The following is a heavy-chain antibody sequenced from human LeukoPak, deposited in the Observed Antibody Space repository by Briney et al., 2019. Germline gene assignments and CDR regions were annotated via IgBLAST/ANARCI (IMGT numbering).Heavy chain of an antibody. CDR1: GFTFSSYG. J-gene: IGHJ4*02. CDR2: IWYDGSNK. D-gene: IGHD3-22*01. V-gene: IGHV3-33*01. CDR3: ARECEYDSSGYPGY. Sequence: GGSLRLSCAASGFTFSSYGMHWVRQAPGKGLEWVAVIWYDGSNKYYADSVKGRFTISRGNSKNTLYLQMNSLRAEDTAVYYCARECEYDSSGYPGYWGQGTLVTVSS.